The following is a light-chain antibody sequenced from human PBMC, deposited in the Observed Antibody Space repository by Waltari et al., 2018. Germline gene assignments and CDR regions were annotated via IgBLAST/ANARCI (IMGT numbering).Light chain of an antibody. V-gene: IGLV2-8*01. J-gene: IGLJ2*01. CDR3: ASFVGTNNFRV. CDR1: SSDLGPYNF. Sequence: QSALTQPPSPSGPPGQSVPISCTGTSSDLGPYNFVSWYQHHPGKAPKLIIYEVTQRPSGVPDRFSGSKSGNTASLTVSGLQAEDEADYYCASFVGTNNFRVFGGGTRVTVL. CDR2: EVT.